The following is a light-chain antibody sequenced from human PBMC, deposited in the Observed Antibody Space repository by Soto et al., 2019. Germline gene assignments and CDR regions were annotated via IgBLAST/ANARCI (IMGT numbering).Light chain of an antibody. CDR2: DVS. CDR3: SAYTITSPYV. V-gene: IGLV2-14*03. J-gene: IGLJ1*01. CDR1: SSDVGAYNY. Sequence: QSVLTQPASVSGSPGQSISISCTGTSSDVGAYNYISWYQQHPGKAPKLIIYDVSNRPSGVSSRFSGSKSGNTASLTLSGLQAEDGADYYCSAYTITSPYVFGTGTKLTVL.